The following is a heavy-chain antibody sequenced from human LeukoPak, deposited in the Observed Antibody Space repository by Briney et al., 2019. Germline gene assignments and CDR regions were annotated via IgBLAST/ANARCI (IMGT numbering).Heavy chain of an antibody. CDR1: GFTFNIYN. J-gene: IGHJ4*02. D-gene: IGHD2-2*01. CDR2: ITSSSTYT. Sequence: GGSLRLSCAASGFTFNIYNMNWVRQAPGKALEWVSSITSSSTYTYYADSVKGRFTISRDNSKNTLYLQMNSLRAEDTAVYYCAKVVLGYCSSTSCSLRYFDYWGQGTLVTVSS. V-gene: IGHV3-21*04. CDR3: AKVVLGYCSSTSCSLRYFDY.